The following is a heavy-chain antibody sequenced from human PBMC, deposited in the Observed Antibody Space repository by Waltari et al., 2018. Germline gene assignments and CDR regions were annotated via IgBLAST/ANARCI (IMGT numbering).Heavy chain of an antibody. CDR2: INPNSGGT. CDR1: GYTFTGYY. V-gene: IGHV1-2*02. J-gene: IGHJ5*02. Sequence: QVQLLQSGAEVKKPGASVKVSCKTSGYTFTGYYMHWMHQAPGQGLEWMGWINPNSGGTNYAQKFQGRVTMTRDTSISTAYMELSRLRSDDTAVYYCAREYSIVVVVAATDWFDPWGQGTLVTVSS. CDR3: AREYSIVVVVAATDWFDP. D-gene: IGHD2-15*01.